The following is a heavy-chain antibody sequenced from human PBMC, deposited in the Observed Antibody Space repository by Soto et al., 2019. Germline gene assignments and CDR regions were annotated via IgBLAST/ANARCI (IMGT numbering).Heavy chain of an antibody. CDR3: AKDQASGQGSFDS. J-gene: IGHJ4*02. Sequence: GGSLRLSCAASAFTFSSYGMHWVRQAPGKGLEWVAVISYDGSNQYYADSVKGRFTISRDNSKNTLFLQMNSLRADDTAVYYCAKDQASGQGSFDSWGQGTLVTVAS. V-gene: IGHV3-30*18. CDR1: AFTFSSYG. CDR2: ISYDGSNQ.